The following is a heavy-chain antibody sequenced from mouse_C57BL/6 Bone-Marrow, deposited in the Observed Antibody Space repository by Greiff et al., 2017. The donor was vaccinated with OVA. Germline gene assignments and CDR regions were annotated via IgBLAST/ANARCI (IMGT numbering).Heavy chain of an antibody. J-gene: IGHJ4*01. D-gene: IGHD3-3*01. CDR2: IRLKSDNYAT. CDR1: GFTFSNYW. CDR3: TEGDVGAMDY. V-gene: IGHV6-3*01. Sequence: EVKLVESGGGLVQPGGSMKLSCVASGFTFSNYWMNWVRQSPEKGLEWVAQIRLKSDNYATHYAESVKGRFTISRDDSKSSVYLQMNNLRAEDTGIYYCTEGDVGAMDYWGQGTSVTVSS.